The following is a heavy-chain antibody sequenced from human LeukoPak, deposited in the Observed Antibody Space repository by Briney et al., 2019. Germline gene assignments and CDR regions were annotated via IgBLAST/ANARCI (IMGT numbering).Heavy chain of an antibody. J-gene: IGHJ4*02. D-gene: IGHD4-23*01. Sequence: PGGSLRLSCAASGFTFSDYYMSWIRQAPGKGLEWVSYISSSGSTIYYADSVKGRFTIPRDNAKNSLYLQMNSLRAEDTAVYYCARETDYGGNLPGTYIFDYWGQGTLVTVSS. V-gene: IGHV3-11*04. CDR3: ARETDYGGNLPGTYIFDY. CDR2: ISSSGSTI. CDR1: GFTFSDYY.